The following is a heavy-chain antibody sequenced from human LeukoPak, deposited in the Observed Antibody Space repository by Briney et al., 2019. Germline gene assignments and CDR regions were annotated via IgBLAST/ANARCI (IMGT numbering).Heavy chain of an antibody. Sequence: GGSLRLSCAGSGFTFSYAWMTWVRQAPGKGLEWVGRIRGKTDGGTTDYAAPVKGRFTISRDDSKNTLYLQMDSLRTEDTAVYYCTTEMDTAIYYWGQGTLVTVSS. V-gene: IGHV3-15*01. CDR1: GFTFSYAW. CDR3: TTEMDTAIYY. J-gene: IGHJ4*02. D-gene: IGHD5-18*01. CDR2: IRGKTDGGTT.